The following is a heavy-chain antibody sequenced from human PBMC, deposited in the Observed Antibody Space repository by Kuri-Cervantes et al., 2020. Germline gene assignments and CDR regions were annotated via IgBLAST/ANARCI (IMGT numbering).Heavy chain of an antibody. V-gene: IGHV2-26*01. CDR1: GFSLSNVRMG. Sequence: SGPTLVKPTETLTLTCTVSGFSLSNVRMGVNWIRQPPGKALEWLAHIFSTDEKSYSTSLKSELTISKDTSKNQVVLTMTNMDPVDTATYYCAHRRTGYSSSWSWFDPWGQGTLVTVSS. CDR3: AHRRTGYSSSWSWFDP. J-gene: IGHJ5*02. D-gene: IGHD6-13*01. CDR2: IFSTDEK.